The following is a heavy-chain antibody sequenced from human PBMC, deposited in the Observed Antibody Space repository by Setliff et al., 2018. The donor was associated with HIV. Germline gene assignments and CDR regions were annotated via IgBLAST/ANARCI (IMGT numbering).Heavy chain of an antibody. V-gene: IGHV4-4*02. CDR2: FYHSANT. CDR1: GGSISSSNW. Sequence: PSETLSLTCAVSGGSISSSNWWSWVRQPPGKGLEWIGEFYHSANTNYNPSLKSRVTISVDKSKNQFSLTLSSVTAADTAVYYCARRSGYLNAFDIWGQGTMVTVSS. CDR3: ARRSGYLNAFDI. J-gene: IGHJ3*02. D-gene: IGHD5-12*01.